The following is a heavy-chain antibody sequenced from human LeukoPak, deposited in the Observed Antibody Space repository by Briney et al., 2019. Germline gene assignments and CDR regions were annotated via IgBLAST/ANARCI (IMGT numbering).Heavy chain of an antibody. Sequence: GGSLRLSCAASGFTFSSYSMNWVRQAPGKGLEWVSSISSSSSYIYYADSVKGRFTISRDNAKNSLYLQMNSLRAEDTAVYYCGRAWDGSGWYRLWYRGQGTLVTVSS. CDR2: ISSSSSYI. V-gene: IGHV3-21*01. CDR1: GFTFSSYS. CDR3: GRAWDGSGWYRLWY. J-gene: IGHJ4*02. D-gene: IGHD6-19*01.